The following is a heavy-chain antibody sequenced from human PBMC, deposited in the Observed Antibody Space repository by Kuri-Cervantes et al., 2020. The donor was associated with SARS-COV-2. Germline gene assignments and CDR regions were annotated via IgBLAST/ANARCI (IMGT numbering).Heavy chain of an antibody. CDR2: ISWDGATA. CDR1: GFQFDDYT. Sequence: GGSLRLSCAASGFQFDDYTMHWVRQPPGKGLEWVSLISWDGATAYYADSVKGRFTISRDNAKNSLYLQMNSLRAEDTALYYCARGWRYYDSSGYYYYFDYWGQGTLVTVSS. CDR3: ARGWRYYDSSGYYYYFDY. V-gene: IGHV3-43*01. D-gene: IGHD3-22*01. J-gene: IGHJ4*02.